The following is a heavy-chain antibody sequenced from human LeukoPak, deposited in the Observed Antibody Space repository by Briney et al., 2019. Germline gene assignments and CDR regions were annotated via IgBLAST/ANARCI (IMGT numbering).Heavy chain of an antibody. D-gene: IGHD2-15*01. J-gene: IGHJ4*02. CDR1: GYSFTNYW. CDR3: ARRAGVDYFDY. V-gene: IGHV5-51*01. Sequence: GESLRISCKGSGYSFTNYWIGWVRQKPGKGLEWMGIIYPGDSDTRYSPSFQGQVSISADKSISTAYLQWSSLKASDTAMYYCARRAGVDYFDYWGQGTLVTVSS. CDR2: IYPGDSDT.